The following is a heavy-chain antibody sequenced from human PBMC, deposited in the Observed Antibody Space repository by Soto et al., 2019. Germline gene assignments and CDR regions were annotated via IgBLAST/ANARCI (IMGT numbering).Heavy chain of an antibody. Sequence: SETLSLTCTVSGVSSTSFYWSWIRQSPGKGLEWIGYIFDNGDVKYNPSLMSRLTMSIDMSKNEFSLRLKSVTAADTAMYYCARGWGSKWYYFDSWGEGTLVTRSS. D-gene: IGHD3-16*01. CDR2: IFDNGDV. CDR3: ARGWGSKWYYFDS. J-gene: IGHJ4*02. V-gene: IGHV4-59*01. CDR1: GVSSTSFY.